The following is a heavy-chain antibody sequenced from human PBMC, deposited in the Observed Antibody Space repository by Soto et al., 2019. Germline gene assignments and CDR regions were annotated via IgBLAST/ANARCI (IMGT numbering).Heavy chain of an antibody. Sequence: PGGSLRLSCAASGFIFSSYTMNWVRQAPGKGLEWVSSISSSSDYINYADSVKGRFTISRDNAENSLYLQMNSLRAEDTAVYYCAPPEPYFDYWGQGTLVTVSS. J-gene: IGHJ4*01. D-gene: IGHD1-26*01. V-gene: IGHV3-21*01. CDR3: APPEPYFDY. CDR2: ISSSSDYI. CDR1: GFIFSSYT.